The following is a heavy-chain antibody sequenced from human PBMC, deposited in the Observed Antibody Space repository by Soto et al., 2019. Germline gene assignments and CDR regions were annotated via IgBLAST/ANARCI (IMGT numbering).Heavy chain of an antibody. Sequence: QVQLQESGPGLVKPSQTLSLTCTVSGGSISSGGYYWSWIRQHPGKGLEWIGYIYYSGSTYYNPALKSRVTISVDTSKNQFSLKLSSVTAADTAVYYCARLVVTYNYYGMDVWGQGTTVTVSS. V-gene: IGHV4-31*03. J-gene: IGHJ6*02. D-gene: IGHD3-22*01. CDR2: IYYSGST. CDR3: ARLVVTYNYYGMDV. CDR1: GGSISSGGYY.